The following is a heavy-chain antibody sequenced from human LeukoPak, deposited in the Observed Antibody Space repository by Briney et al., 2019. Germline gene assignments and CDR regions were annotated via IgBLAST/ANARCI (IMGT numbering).Heavy chain of an antibody. Sequence: PGRSLRLSCAASGFTFSSYGMRWVRQAPGKGLEWVAVIWYDGSTEYYGDSVKGRFTISRDNPKNTLYLQMDSLRAEDTAVYYCARDRVAVSGHVGYWGQGTLVTVSS. CDR3: ARDRVAVSGHVGY. V-gene: IGHV3-33*01. CDR2: IWYDGSTE. CDR1: GFTFSSYG. D-gene: IGHD6-19*01. J-gene: IGHJ4*02.